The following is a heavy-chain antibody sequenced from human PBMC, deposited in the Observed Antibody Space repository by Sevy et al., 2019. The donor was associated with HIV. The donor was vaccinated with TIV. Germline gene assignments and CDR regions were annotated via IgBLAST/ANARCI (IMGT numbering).Heavy chain of an antibody. V-gene: IGHV3-30*18. CDR3: GKDAVVVDYCDY. CDR2: ISYDGSNK. D-gene: IGHD2-21*01. CDR1: GFTFSSYG. Sequence: GGSLRLSCAASGFTFSSYGMHWVRQAPGKGLEWVTVISYDGSNKYYADSVKGRFTISRDDSKNTLYLQMNSLRPEDTAVYYCGKDAVVVDYCDYWGQGTLVTVS. J-gene: IGHJ4*02.